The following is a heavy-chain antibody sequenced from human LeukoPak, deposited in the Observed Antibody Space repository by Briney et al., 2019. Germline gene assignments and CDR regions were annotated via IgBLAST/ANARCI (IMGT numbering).Heavy chain of an antibody. J-gene: IGHJ4*02. CDR1: GFTFSSYA. V-gene: IGHV3-23*01. Sequence: GGSLRLSCPASGFTFSSYAMSWVRQAPGKGLEGVSAISGSGGSTYYADSVKGRSTISRDNSKNTLYLQMNSLRAEDTAVYYCAKAHTRYYFDYWGQGTLVTVSS. CDR2: ISGSGGST. CDR3: AKAHTRYYFDY.